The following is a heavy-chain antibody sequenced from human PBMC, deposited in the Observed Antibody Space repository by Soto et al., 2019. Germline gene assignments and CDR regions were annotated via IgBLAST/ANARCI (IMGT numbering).Heavy chain of an antibody. J-gene: IGHJ5*02. D-gene: IGHD2-2*02. V-gene: IGHV4-34*01. Sequence: QVQLQQWGAGLLKPSETLSLTCAVYGGSFSGYYWSWIRQPPGKGLEWIGEINHSGSTNYNPSLKRRVTISVDTSKNQCSLKLSSVTAADKAVYYCARGGYCSSTICYKYHWFDPWGQGTLVTVSS. CDR2: INHSGST. CDR1: GGSFSGYY. CDR3: ARGGYCSSTICYKYHWFDP.